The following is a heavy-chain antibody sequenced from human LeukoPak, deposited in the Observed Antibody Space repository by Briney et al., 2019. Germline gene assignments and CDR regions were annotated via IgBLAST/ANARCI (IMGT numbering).Heavy chain of an antibody. CDR2: FDPEDGET. Sequence: ASVKVSCKVSGYTLTELSMHWVRQAPGKGLEWMGGFDPEDGETIYAQKFQGRVTMTEDTSTDTAYMELSSLRSEDTAVYYCATVPARISSGYYYIDYWGQGTLVTVSS. D-gene: IGHD3-22*01. V-gene: IGHV1-24*01. J-gene: IGHJ4*02. CDR1: GYTLTELS. CDR3: ATVPARISSGYYYIDY.